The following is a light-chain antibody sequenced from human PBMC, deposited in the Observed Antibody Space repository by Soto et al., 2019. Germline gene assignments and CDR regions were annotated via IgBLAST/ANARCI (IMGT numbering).Light chain of an antibody. Sequence: QSALTQPRSVSGSPGQSVTISCTGSSSDVGSYNYVSWYQHHPAKAPKLMIYDVSKRPSGVPDRLSGSKSGNTASVTISGLQDEDEADYYGCAYVGRYTPFVFGTGTKLTV. CDR1: SSDVGSYNY. V-gene: IGLV2-11*01. J-gene: IGLJ1*01. CDR2: DVS. CDR3: CAYVGRYTPFV.